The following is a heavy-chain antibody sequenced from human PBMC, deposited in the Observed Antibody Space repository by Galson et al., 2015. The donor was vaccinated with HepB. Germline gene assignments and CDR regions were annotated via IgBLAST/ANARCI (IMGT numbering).Heavy chain of an antibody. CDR2: TYYTSTWII. CDR3: AGVPALTGSYVGS. D-gene: IGHD3-16*01. V-gene: IGHV6-1*01. J-gene: IGHJ4*02. CDR1: GDSVSRNNVA. Sequence: CAISGDSVSRNNVAWNWIRQSPSGGLEWLGRTYYTSTWIIDYAASVKSRMTIDADTSKNQIPLQLNSVTPEDTAVYDCAGVPALTGSYVGSWGQGNLVTVAA.